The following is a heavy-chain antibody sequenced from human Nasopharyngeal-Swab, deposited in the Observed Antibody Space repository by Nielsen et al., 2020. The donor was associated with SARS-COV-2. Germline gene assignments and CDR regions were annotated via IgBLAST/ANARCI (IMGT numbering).Heavy chain of an antibody. CDR3: ARDGLDYDFWSAYFMDV. J-gene: IGHJ6*02. CDR1: GSTFSNYN. D-gene: IGHD3-3*01. Sequence: GESLKISCAASGSTFSNYNFNWVRPAPRKGLEWVSSISSSSSYIYYADSVKGRFTISRDTAKNSLYLQMNSLRAEDTAVYYCARDGLDYDFWSAYFMDVWGQGTTVTVSS. CDR2: ISSSSSYI. V-gene: IGHV3-21*01.